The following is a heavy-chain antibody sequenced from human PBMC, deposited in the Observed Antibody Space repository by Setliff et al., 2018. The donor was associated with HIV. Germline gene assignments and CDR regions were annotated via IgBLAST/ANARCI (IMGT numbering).Heavy chain of an antibody. CDR1: GGSIRNYY. J-gene: IGHJ5*02. D-gene: IGHD3-10*01. CDR3: ATYADRESNRFDP. CDR2: IYYSGST. V-gene: IGHV4-59*04. Sequence: SETLSLTCNVFGGSIRNYYWSWIRQPPGKGLEWIGYIYYSGSTYYNPSLKSRVTISVDTSKNQFSLKLSSVTAADTAVYYCATYADRESNRFDPWGQGSLVTVSS.